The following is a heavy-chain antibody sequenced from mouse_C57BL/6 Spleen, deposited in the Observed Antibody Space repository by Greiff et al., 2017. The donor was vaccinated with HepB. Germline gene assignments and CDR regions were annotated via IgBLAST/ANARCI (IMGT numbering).Heavy chain of an antibody. D-gene: IGHD1-1*01. CDR3: ARSDYYGSHFDY. J-gene: IGHJ2*01. Sequence: VKLMESGPELVKPGASVKISCKASGYTFTDYYINWVKQRPGQGLEWIGWIFPGSGSTYYNEKFKGKATLTVDKSSSTAYMLLSSLTSEDSAVYFCARSDYYGSHFDYWGQGTTLTVSS. CDR2: IFPGSGST. CDR1: GYTFTDYY. V-gene: IGHV1-75*01.